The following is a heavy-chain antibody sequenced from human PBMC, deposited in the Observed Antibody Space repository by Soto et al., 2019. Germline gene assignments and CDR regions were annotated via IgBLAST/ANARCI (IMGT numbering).Heavy chain of an antibody. CDR2: ISSSSSYI. CDR1: EFTFSSYS. Sequence: GGSLRLSCAASEFTFSSYSMNWVRQAPGKGLEWVSSISSSSSYIYYADSVKGRFTISRDNAKNSLYLQMNSLRAEDTAVYYCARALRFLEWSPFDPWGQGTLVTVSS. D-gene: IGHD3-3*01. CDR3: ARALRFLEWSPFDP. J-gene: IGHJ5*02. V-gene: IGHV3-21*01.